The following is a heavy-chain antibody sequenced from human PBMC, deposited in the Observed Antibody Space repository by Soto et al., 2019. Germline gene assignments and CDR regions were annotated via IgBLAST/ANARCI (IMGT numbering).Heavy chain of an antibody. D-gene: IGHD5-12*01. V-gene: IGHV3-30-3*01. J-gene: IGHJ4*02. CDR1: GFTFSSYA. CDR2: ISYDGSNK. Sequence: HPGGSLRLSCAASGFTFSSYAMHWVRQAPGKGLEWVAVISYDGSNKYYADSVKGRFTISRDNSKNTLYLQMNSLRAEDTAVYYCARDPAYSGYDYPNFDYWGQGTLVTVSS. CDR3: ARDPAYSGYDYPNFDY.